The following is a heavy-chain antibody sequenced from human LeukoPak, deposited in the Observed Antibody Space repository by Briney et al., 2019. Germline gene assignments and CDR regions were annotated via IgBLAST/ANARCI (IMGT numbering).Heavy chain of an antibody. D-gene: IGHD6-13*01. Sequence: SQTLSLTCTVSGGSISSGSYYWSWIRQPAGKGLEWIGRIYTSGSTNYNPSLKSRATISVDTSKNQFSLKLSSVTAADTAVYYCARDTSSSWYSYYYYYMDVWGKGTTVTVSS. J-gene: IGHJ6*03. CDR3: ARDTSSSWYSYYYYYMDV. CDR1: GGSISSGSYY. CDR2: IYTSGST. V-gene: IGHV4-61*02.